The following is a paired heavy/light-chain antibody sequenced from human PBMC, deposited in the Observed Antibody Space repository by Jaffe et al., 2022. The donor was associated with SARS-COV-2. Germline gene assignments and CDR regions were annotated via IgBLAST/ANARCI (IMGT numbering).Heavy chain of an antibody. D-gene: IGHD3-16*01. CDR3: ARGALPRGGSDF. Sequence: QVQLVQSGAEVKKPGASVKVSCKASGYTFTNHDINWVRQAPGQGLEWMGWMGPNSGKTGYARKFQGRVTMARNTSISTAYMELSSLRSEDTAVYYCARGALPRGGSDFWGQGTLVTVSS. CDR2: MGPNSGKT. CDR1: GYTFTNHD. J-gene: IGHJ4*02. V-gene: IGHV1-8*01.
Light chain of an antibody. CDR1: DIGSKS. CDR2: DDT. J-gene: IGLJ1*01. V-gene: IGLV3-21*02. CDR3: QVWDSSSDHEV. Sequence: SYVLTQPPSVSVAPGQTARITCGGDDIGSKSVHWYQQKPGQAPVLVVYDDTDRPSGIPERFSGSNSGNTATLTITRVEAGDEADYYCQVWDSSSDHEVFGTGTKVTVL.